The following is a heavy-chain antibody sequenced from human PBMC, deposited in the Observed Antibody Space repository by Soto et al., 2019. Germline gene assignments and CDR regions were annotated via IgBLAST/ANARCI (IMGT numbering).Heavy chain of an antibody. Sequence: GESLKISCKGSGYSFTSYWIGWVRQMPGKGLEWMGIIYPGDSDTRYSPSFQGQVTISADKSISTAYLQWSSLKASDTAMYYCARQEGYCSSTSCFTDSGGYMDVWGKGTTVTVSS. CDR2: IYPGDSDT. CDR3: ARQEGYCSSTSCFTDSGGYMDV. CDR1: GYSFTSYW. J-gene: IGHJ6*03. V-gene: IGHV5-51*01. D-gene: IGHD2-2*02.